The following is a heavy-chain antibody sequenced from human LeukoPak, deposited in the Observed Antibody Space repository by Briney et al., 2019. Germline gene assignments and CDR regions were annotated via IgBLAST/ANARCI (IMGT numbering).Heavy chain of an antibody. Sequence: SETLSLTCTVSGGSISSSTYYWGWIRQPPGKGLEWIGSIYHSGSTYYNPSLKSRVTISVDRSKDQFSLKLSSVTAADTAVYYCDRTSIAARRANAFDIWGQGTMVTVSS. CDR2: IYHSGST. CDR1: GGSISSSTYY. CDR3: DRTSIAARRANAFDI. D-gene: IGHD6-6*01. J-gene: IGHJ3*02. V-gene: IGHV4-39*07.